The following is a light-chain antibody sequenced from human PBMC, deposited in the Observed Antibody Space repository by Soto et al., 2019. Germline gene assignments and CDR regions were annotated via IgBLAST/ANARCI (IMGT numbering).Light chain of an antibody. Sequence: EIVMTQSAATLSLSPWGRATLSCRASQSFRGLLAWYQQKPGQAARLLIYDAYNRATGIPPRFSGSGSGTDFTLTISSREHADSAVYYCQQRNMWPITFGQGTRLEIK. CDR3: QQRNMWPIT. J-gene: IGKJ5*01. V-gene: IGKV3-11*01. CDR2: DAY. CDR1: QSFRGL.